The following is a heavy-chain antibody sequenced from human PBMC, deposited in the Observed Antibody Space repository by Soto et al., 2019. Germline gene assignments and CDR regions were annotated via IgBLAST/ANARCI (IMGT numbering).Heavy chain of an antibody. Sequence: QVQLVQSGAEVKKPGASVKVSFKASGYTFTSYGISWVRQAPGQGLEGMGWISAYNGKTNYAQKLQGRVTMTTDTSTSTAYRELRSLRSDDTAVYYCARWELLVSSFHHWGQGTLVTVSS. CDR3: ARWELLVSSFHH. CDR2: ISAYNGKT. J-gene: IGHJ4*02. D-gene: IGHD1-26*01. CDR1: GYTFTSYG. V-gene: IGHV1-18*01.